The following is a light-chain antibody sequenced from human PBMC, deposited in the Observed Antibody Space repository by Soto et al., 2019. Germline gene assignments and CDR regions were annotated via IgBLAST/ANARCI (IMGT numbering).Light chain of an antibody. Sequence: QSALTQPRSVFGSPGQSVTISCTGTSSDVGGYNYVSWFQQHPGKAPKLMIYAVTERPSGVPDRFSGSKSGNTASLTISGLQAEDEADYYCCSYAGTFTYVFGTGTKLTVL. CDR3: CSYAGTFTYV. J-gene: IGLJ1*01. CDR2: AVT. V-gene: IGLV2-11*01. CDR1: SSDVGGYNY.